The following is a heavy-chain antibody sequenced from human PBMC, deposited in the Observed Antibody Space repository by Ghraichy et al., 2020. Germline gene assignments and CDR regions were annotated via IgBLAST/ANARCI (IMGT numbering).Heavy chain of an antibody. CDR1: GFTFSSYA. CDR2: INTDGSNK. J-gene: IGHJ4*02. Sequence: GGSLRLSCAASGFTFSSYAMSWVRQAPGKGLEWVANINTDGSNKYYVDSVKGRFTISRDNAKNSLFLLMNSLRAEDTAVYYCASNRWGWGQGTLVTVSS. V-gene: IGHV3-7*01. D-gene: IGHD2/OR15-2a*01. CDR3: ASNRWG.